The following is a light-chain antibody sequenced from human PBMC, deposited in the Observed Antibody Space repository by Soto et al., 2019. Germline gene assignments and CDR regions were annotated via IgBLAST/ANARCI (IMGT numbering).Light chain of an antibody. Sequence: EIVLTQSPGTLSLSPGERATLSCRASQSISYNYLAWYKQRPGQAPRLLVSTASHRPAGIPDRFGGSGSGTDFTSSITGLEPEYFAVYYCQQDGSSPQTFGQGTTVESK. CDR1: QSISYNY. J-gene: IGKJ1*01. CDR2: TAS. CDR3: QQDGSSPQT. V-gene: IGKV3-20*01.